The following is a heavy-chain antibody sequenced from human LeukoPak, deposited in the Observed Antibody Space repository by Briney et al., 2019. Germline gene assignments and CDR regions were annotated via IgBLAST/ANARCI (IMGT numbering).Heavy chain of an antibody. CDR2: ISGSGGST. CDR1: GFTFSSYG. CDR3: AKDPGGSYPPRWFDP. J-gene: IGHJ5*02. V-gene: IGHV3-23*01. Sequence: PGGSLRLSCAASGFTFSSYGMSWVRQAPGKGLEWVSAISGSGGSTYYADSVKGRFTISRDNSKNTLYLQMNSLRAEDTAVYYCAKDPGGSYPPRWFDPWGQGTLVTVSS. D-gene: IGHD1-26*01.